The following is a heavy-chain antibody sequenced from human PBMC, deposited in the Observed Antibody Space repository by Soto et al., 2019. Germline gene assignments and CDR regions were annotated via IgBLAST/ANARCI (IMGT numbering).Heavy chain of an antibody. CDR1: GDSINNRSYY. CDR3: ARQRNSVVTHAYFDS. D-gene: IGHD2-21*02. V-gene: IGHV4-39*01. Sequence: PSETLSLTCTVTGDSINNRSYYWGWIRQPPGKGLEWIGSIYYSGSTYNNPSLKSRVSMSVDTSKNQFSLKLRSVTAADTALYYCARQRNSVVTHAYFDSWGQGSLVTVSS. CDR2: IYYSGST. J-gene: IGHJ4*02.